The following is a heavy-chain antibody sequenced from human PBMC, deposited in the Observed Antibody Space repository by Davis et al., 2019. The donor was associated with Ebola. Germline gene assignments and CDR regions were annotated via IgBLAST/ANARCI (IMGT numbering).Heavy chain of an antibody. Sequence: AASVKVSCKASGYTFTTYDIHWVRQAPGQGLEWMGWINPNSGDTKYSQKFQGWVTMTRDTPISTAYMELNRLTSDDTAVYYCARDRVCSGATCYAYFDFWGQGTLVTVSS. J-gene: IGHJ4*02. CDR2: INPNSGDT. D-gene: IGHD2-15*01. CDR3: ARDRVCSGATCYAYFDF. CDR1: GYTFTTYD. V-gene: IGHV1-2*04.